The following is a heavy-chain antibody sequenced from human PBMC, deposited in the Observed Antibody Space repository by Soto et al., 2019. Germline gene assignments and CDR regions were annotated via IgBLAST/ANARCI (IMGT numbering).Heavy chain of an antibody. CDR1: GFSFGSYA. D-gene: IGHD3-3*01. J-gene: IGHJ4*02. V-gene: IGHV3-23*01. Sequence: LRLSCAASGFSFGSYALSWVRQAPGKGLEWVSTISGSDGKTFYADSVKGRFSISRDTSQSTLYLQMNSLRADDAAMYYCARWSYLDYWGQGTRVTVSS. CDR2: ISGSDGKT. CDR3: ARWSYLDY.